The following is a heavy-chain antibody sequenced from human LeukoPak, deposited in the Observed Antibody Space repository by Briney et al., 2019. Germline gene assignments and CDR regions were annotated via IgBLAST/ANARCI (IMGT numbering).Heavy chain of an antibody. D-gene: IGHD3-22*01. Sequence: PGGSLRLSCAASGSTFSSYSMNWVRQAPGKGLEWVSSISSSSYIYYADSVKGRFTISRDNAKNSLYLQMNSLRAEDTAVYYCASGYYYDSSGYHTPLYWGQGTLVTVSS. CDR2: ISSSSYI. CDR1: GSTFSSYS. V-gene: IGHV3-21*01. J-gene: IGHJ4*02. CDR3: ASGYYYDSSGYHTPLY.